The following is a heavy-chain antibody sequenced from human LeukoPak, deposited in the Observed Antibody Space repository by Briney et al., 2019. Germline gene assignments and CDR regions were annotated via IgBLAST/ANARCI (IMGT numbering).Heavy chain of an antibody. CDR3: ARDHYYDSSGYRVTRWFDP. CDR2: IYYSGSN. D-gene: IGHD3-22*01. Sequence: SETLSLTCTVSGVSISSYYWSWVRQPPGKGLEWIGYIYYSGSNNYNPSLKSRVTISVDTSKNQFSLKLSSVTAADTAVYYCARDHYYDSSGYRVTRWFDPWGQGTLVTVSS. J-gene: IGHJ5*02. CDR1: GVSISSYY. V-gene: IGHV4-59*01.